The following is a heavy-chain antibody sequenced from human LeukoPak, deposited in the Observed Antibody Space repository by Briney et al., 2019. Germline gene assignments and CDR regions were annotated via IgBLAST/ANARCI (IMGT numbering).Heavy chain of an antibody. D-gene: IGHD5-18*01. CDR1: GFTFSSYW. CDR2: ISSSGGST. CDR3: AKIQGYYFDY. Sequence: PGGSLRLSCAASGFTFSSYWMSWVRQAPGKGLEWVSAISSSGGSTYYADSVKGRFTTSRDNSKNTLYLQMNSLRAEDTAVYYCAKIQGYYFDYWGQGTLVTVSS. V-gene: IGHV3-23*01. J-gene: IGHJ4*02.